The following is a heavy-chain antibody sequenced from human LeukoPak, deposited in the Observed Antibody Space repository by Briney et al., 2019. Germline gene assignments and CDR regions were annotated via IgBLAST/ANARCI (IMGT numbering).Heavy chain of an antibody. CDR3: ARDVMGQWLVPLDY. CDR2: ISSSSSYI. V-gene: IGHV3-21*01. J-gene: IGHJ4*02. CDR1: GFTFSSYS. Sequence: GGSLRLSCAASGFTFSSYSMNWVRQAPGKGLEWVSSISSSSSYIYYADSVKGRFTTSRDNAKNSLYLQMNSLRAEDTAVYYCARDVMGQWLVPLDYWGQGTLVTVSS. D-gene: IGHD6-19*01.